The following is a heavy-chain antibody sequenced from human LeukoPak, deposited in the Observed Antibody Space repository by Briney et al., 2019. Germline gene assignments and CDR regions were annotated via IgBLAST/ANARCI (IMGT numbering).Heavy chain of an antibody. CDR3: ARDYYDSSGYYSAEYFQH. D-gene: IGHD3-22*01. J-gene: IGHJ1*01. V-gene: IGHV1-69*04. CDR1: GGTFSSYA. Sequence: SVKVSCKATGGTFSSYAISWVRQAPGQGLEWMGRIIPILGIANYAQKFQGRVTITADKSTSTAYMELSSLRSEDTAVYYCARDYYDSSGYYSAEYFQHWGQGTLVTVSS. CDR2: IIPILGIA.